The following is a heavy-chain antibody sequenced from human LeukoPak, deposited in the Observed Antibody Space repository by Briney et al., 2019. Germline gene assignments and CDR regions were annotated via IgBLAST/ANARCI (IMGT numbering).Heavy chain of an antibody. CDR2: IYYSGST. V-gene: IGHV4-59*01. J-gene: IGHJ5*02. D-gene: IGHD3-16*01. CDR1: GGSISSYY. Sequence: KPSETLSLTCTVSGGSISSYYWSRIRQPPGKGLEWIGYIYYSGSTNYNPSLKSRVTISVDTSKNQFSLKLSSVTAADTAVYYCARMLQGFDPWGQGTLVTVSS. CDR3: ARMLQGFDP.